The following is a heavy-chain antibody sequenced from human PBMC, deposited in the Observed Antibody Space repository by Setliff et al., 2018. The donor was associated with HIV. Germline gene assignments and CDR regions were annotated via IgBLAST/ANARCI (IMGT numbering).Heavy chain of an antibody. V-gene: IGHV1-8*02. CDR1: GYTFTTYD. Sequence: ASVKVSCKASGYTFTTYDINWVRQATGQGLEWMGWMNPNSGNTDYAQKFQDRVTMTTDRYTTTVYMELRSLTSDDTAVYYCARGRSSGWVDDAFDIWGQGTMVTVSS. D-gene: IGHD6-19*01. CDR2: MNPNSGNT. J-gene: IGHJ3*02. CDR3: ARGRSSGWVDDAFDI.